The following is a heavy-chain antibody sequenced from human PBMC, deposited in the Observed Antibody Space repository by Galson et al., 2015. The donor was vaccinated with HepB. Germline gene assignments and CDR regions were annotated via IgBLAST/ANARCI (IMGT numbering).Heavy chain of an antibody. D-gene: IGHD1-26*01. CDR3: ARDVGDFYYYGMDV. CDR2: ISGSSSSI. Sequence: SLRLSCAASGFTFSSYSMNWVRQAPGKGLEWVSYISGSSSSIYYADSVTGRFAISRDNAKKSLSLPMNSLRAEDTAVYYCARDVGDFYYYGMDVWGQGTTVTVSS. J-gene: IGHJ6*02. V-gene: IGHV3-21*05. CDR1: GFTFSSYS.